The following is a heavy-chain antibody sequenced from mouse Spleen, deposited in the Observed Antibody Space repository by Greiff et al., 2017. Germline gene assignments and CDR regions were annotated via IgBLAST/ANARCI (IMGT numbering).Heavy chain of an antibody. Sequence: VKLVESGAELARPGASVKLSCKASGYTFTSYGISWVKQRTGQGLEWIGEIYPRSGNTYYNEKFKGKATLTADKSSSTAYMELRSLTSEDSAVYFCARPDYYGSSFWYFDVWGTGTTVTVSS. V-gene: IGHV1-81*01. CDR1: GYTFTSYG. J-gene: IGHJ1*03. CDR2: IYPRSGNT. D-gene: IGHD1-1*01. CDR3: ARPDYYGSSFWYFDV.